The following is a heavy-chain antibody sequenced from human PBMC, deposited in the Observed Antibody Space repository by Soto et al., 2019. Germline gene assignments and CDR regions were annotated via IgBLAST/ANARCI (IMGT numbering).Heavy chain of an antibody. V-gene: IGHV4-4*02. Sequence: QVQLHESGPGLVKPSGTLSLTCAASSGSIFTTNWWSWVRQSPGRGLQWIGDIYHSGSPKYNPSLKSRVRISIDKSQHRFFLNLPSVTAADTAVYYCARKPDVENAKVGGGYVFNVWGQGTMVTDSS. D-gene: IGHD3-16*01. CDR1: SGSIFTTNW. CDR2: IYHSGSP. J-gene: IGHJ3*01. CDR3: ARKPDVENAKVGGGYVFNV.